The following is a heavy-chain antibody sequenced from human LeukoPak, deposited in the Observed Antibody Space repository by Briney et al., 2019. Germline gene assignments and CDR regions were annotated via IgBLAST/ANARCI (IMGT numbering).Heavy chain of an antibody. Sequence: PGGSLRLSCAASGFTFSSYAMSWVRQAPGKGLEWVSAISGSGGSTYYADSVKGRFTISRDNSKNTLYLQMNSLRAEDTAVYYCANQASEWLKASPVDYWGQGTLVTVSS. V-gene: IGHV3-23*01. D-gene: IGHD3-3*01. J-gene: IGHJ4*02. CDR3: ANQASEWLKASPVDY. CDR2: ISGSGGST. CDR1: GFTFSSYA.